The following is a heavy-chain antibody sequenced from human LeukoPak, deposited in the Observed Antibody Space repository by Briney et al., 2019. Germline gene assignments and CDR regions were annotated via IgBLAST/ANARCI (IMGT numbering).Heavy chain of an antibody. CDR1: GFTFSSYV. CDR2: ISYDGSNK. CDR3: ARGRLWSWYSILGHYFSY. Sequence: PGGSLRLSCAASGFTFSSYVMHWVRQAPGKGLEWVAVISYDGSNKYYADSVKGRFTISRDNSKNTLYLQMNSLRAEDTAVYYCARGRLWSWYSILGHYFSYWGQATMLNVSS. V-gene: IGHV3-30*04. D-gene: IGHD6-13*01. J-gene: IGHJ4*02.